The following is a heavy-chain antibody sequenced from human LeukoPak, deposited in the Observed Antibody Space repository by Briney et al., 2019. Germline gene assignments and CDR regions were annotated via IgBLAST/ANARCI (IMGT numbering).Heavy chain of an antibody. D-gene: IGHD2-15*01. Sequence: ASVKVSCKASGYTFTGYYMHWVRQAPGQGLEWMGWINPNSGGTNYAQKFQGRVTMTRDTSISTAYMELSRLRSDDTAVYYCARESGTYCSGGSCCVDYWGQGTLVNVSS. CDR3: ARESGTYCSGGSCCVDY. V-gene: IGHV1-2*02. J-gene: IGHJ4*02. CDR2: INPNSGGT. CDR1: GYTFTGYY.